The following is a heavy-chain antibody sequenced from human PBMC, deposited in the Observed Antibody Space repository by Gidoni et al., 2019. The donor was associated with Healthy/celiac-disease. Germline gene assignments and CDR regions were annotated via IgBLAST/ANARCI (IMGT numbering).Heavy chain of an antibody. Sequence: QVQLVESGGGVVQPGRSLRLSCAASGFTFSSYGMHWVRQAPGKGLGWVAVIIYDGRNKEYADVVKGRITISRDNSKNTLYLQMNSLRAEDTGVYYCAKEGTAMVAYFYYWGQGTLVTVSS. J-gene: IGHJ4*02. D-gene: IGHD5-18*01. CDR3: AKEGTAMVAYFYY. V-gene: IGHV3-30*18. CDR2: IIYDGRNK. CDR1: GFTFSSYG.